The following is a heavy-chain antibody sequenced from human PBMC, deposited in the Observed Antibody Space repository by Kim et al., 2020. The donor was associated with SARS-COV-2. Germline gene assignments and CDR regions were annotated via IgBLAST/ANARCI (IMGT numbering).Heavy chain of an antibody. J-gene: IGHJ5*02. V-gene: IGHV4-34*01. CDR1: GGSFSGYY. CDR3: ARARVPAAIPATGGWFDP. D-gene: IGHD2-2*01. CDR2: INHSGST. Sequence: SETLSLTCAVYGGSFSGYYWSWIRQPPGKGLEWIGEINHSGSTNYNPSLKSRVTISVDTSKNQFSLKLSSVTAADTAVYYCARARVPAAIPATGGWFDP.